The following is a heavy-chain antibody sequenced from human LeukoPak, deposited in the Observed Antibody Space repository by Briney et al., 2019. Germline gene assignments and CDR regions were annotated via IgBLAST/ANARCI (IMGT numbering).Heavy chain of an antibody. D-gene: IGHD3-22*01. CDR3: ARDHDYYDSSGNFDY. Sequence: PGGSLRLSCAASGFTFSSYSMNWVRQAPGKGLEWVSYITSSSSTIYYADSVKGRFTISRDNAKNSLYLQMNSLRAEDTAVYYCARDHDYYDSSGNFDYWGQGTLVTVSS. CDR2: ITSSSSTI. J-gene: IGHJ4*02. V-gene: IGHV3-48*04. CDR1: GFTFSSYS.